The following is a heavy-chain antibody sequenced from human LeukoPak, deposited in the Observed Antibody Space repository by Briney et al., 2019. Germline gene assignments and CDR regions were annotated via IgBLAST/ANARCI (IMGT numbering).Heavy chain of an antibody. J-gene: IGHJ5*02. CDR2: INPNSGAT. CDR1: GYSFTGYY. V-gene: IGHV1-2*02. CDR3: ARDLWAAGWFDP. D-gene: IGHD6-25*01. Sequence: ASVKVSCKASGYSFTGYYMHWVRQAPGQGLEWMGWINPNSGATNYAQKFQGRVTMTRDTSISTAYMELSRLRSDDTAVYYCARDLWAAGWFDPWGQGTLVTVSS.